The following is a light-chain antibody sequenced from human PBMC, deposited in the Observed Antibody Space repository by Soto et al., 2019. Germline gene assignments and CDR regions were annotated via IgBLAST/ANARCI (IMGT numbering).Light chain of an antibody. J-gene: IGKJ2*01. CDR3: QQYFGSLYT. V-gene: IGKV3-20*01. Sequence: SVLTQSPGTLSLFPGEGATLSCRTSQSISSTYLAWYQQRPGQAPRLLIYAASSRATGIPDRFSGSGSGTHFTLTISRLEPEDFAVYYCQQYFGSLYTFGQGTKLEIK. CDR2: AAS. CDR1: QSISSTY.